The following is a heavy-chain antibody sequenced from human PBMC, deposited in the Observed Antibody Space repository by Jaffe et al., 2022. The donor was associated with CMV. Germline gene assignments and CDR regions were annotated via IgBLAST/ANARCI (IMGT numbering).Heavy chain of an antibody. V-gene: IGHV4-31*03. Sequence: QVQLQESGPGLVKPSQTLSLTCTVSGGSISSGGYYWSWIRQHPGKGLEWIGYIYYSGSTYYNPSLKSRVTISVDTSKNQFSLKLSSVTAADTAVYYCARGLEYSSSSLVYYYGMDVWGQGTTVTVSS. CDR2: IYYSGST. J-gene: IGHJ6*02. D-gene: IGHD6-6*01. CDR1: GGSISSGGYY. CDR3: ARGLEYSSSSLVYYYGMDV.